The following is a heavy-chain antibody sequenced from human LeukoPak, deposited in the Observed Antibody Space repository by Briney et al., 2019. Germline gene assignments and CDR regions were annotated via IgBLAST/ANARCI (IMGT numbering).Heavy chain of an antibody. V-gene: IGHV3-30*18. J-gene: IGHJ6*02. CDR1: GFTFSSYG. CDR3: AKDRALNSYYDILTGYPRMYGMDV. Sequence: QPGGSLRLSCAASGFTFSSYGMHWVRQAPGKGLEWVAVISYDGSNKYYADSVKGRFTISIDNSKNTLYLQMNSLRAEDTAVYYCAKDRALNSYYDILTGYPRMYGMDVWGQGTTVTVSS. CDR2: ISYDGSNK. D-gene: IGHD3-9*01.